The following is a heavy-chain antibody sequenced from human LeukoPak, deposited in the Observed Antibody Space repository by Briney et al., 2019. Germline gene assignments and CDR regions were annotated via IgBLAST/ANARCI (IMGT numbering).Heavy chain of an antibody. D-gene: IGHD6-13*01. J-gene: IGHJ4*02. Sequence: GGSLRLSCAASGFTFSSYGMHWVRQAPGKGLEWVAVISYDGSNKYYADSVKGRFTISRDNAKNTLYLQMNSLRAEDTAVYYCARGSWSHSDYWGQGTLVTVSS. CDR1: GFTFSSYG. V-gene: IGHV3-30*03. CDR3: ARGSWSHSDY. CDR2: ISYDGSNK.